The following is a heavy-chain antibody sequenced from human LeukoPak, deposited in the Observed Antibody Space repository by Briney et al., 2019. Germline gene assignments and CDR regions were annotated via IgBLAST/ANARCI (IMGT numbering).Heavy chain of an antibody. D-gene: IGHD2-15*01. CDR2: ISSSISYI. V-gene: IGHV3-21*01. Sequence: GSLRLSCAASGFTFSSYSMNWVRQAPGKGLEWVSSISSSISYIYYADSVKGRFTISRDNAQNSLYLHMNSLRAEDTAGYYCARDYCSGGSCYLYGYWGQGTLLTLPS. J-gene: IGHJ4*02. CDR3: ARDYCSGGSCYLYGY. CDR1: GFTFSSYS.